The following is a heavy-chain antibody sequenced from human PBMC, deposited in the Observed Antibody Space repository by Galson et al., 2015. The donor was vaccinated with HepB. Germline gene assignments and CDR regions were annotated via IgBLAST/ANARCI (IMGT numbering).Heavy chain of an antibody. V-gene: IGHV4-4*07. Sequence: TLSLTCTVSGVSISDYYWNWIRQPAGKGLEWIGRIYTSGSTNYNPSLKSRVTMSVDTSKNQFSLKLSSVSAADTAVYYCARQRDDAFDIWGQGTMVTVSS. CDR3: ARQRDDAFDI. J-gene: IGHJ3*02. CDR1: GVSISDYY. CDR2: IYTSGST.